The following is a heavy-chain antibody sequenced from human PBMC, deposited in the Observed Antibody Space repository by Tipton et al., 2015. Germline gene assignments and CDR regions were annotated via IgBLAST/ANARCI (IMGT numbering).Heavy chain of an antibody. CDR1: GGSISGYY. J-gene: IGHJ4*02. CDR3: ARGDFYDTVDY. CDR2: IYYSGSP. Sequence: GLVKPSETLSLTCTVSGGSISGYYWSWIRQPPGKGLEWIGSIYYSGSPSYNPSLKSRVAISVDTSKNQFSLKLSSVTAADTAVYYCARGDFYDTVDYWGQGTLVTVSS. V-gene: IGHV4-59*05. D-gene: IGHD3-22*01.